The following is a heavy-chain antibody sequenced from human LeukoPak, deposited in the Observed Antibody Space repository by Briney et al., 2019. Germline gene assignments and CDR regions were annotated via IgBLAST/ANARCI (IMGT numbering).Heavy chain of an antibody. V-gene: IGHV3-23*01. Sequence: PGGSLRLSCAASGFTFTDSAMTWVRQAPGKGLEWVSAISTSGGDTIYTDSVKDRFTISRDNSKNTLYLQMNSLRADDTAIYYCAKAHDFWSGYYGSGWFDPWGQGTLVTVSS. J-gene: IGHJ5*02. CDR2: ISTSGGDT. CDR3: AKAHDFWSGYYGSGWFDP. D-gene: IGHD3-3*01. CDR1: GFTFTDSA.